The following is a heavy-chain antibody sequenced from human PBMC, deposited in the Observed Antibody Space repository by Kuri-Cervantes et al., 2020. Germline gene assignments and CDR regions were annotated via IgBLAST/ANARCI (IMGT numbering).Heavy chain of an antibody. CDR3: ARGYYYDSSGYSSYYYYGMDV. D-gene: IGHD3-22*01. J-gene: IGHJ6*02. V-gene: IGHV3-74*01. Sequence: GGSLRLSCAASGFIFTNYWMHWVRQVPGKGLMWVSRINGDGSSPIYADSVKGRFTISRDNSKNTLYLQMNSLRAEDTAVYYCARGYYYDSSGYSSYYYYGMDVWGQGTTGTVSS. CDR1: GFIFTNYW. CDR2: INGDGSSP.